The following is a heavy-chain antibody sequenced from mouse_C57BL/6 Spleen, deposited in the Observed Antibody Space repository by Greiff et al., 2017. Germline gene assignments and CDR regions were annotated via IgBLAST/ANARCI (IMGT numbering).Heavy chain of an antibody. CDR2: IDPSDSET. D-gene: IGHD1-1*01. V-gene: IGHV1-52*01. Sequence: VQLQQPGAELVRPGSSVKLSCKASGYTFTSYWMHWVKQRPIQGLEWIGNIDPSDSETHYNQKFKDKATLTVDKSSSTAYMQLSSLTSEDSAVYYCAREGGSSPMDYWGQGTPVTVSS. CDR3: AREGGSSPMDY. J-gene: IGHJ4*01. CDR1: GYTFTSYW.